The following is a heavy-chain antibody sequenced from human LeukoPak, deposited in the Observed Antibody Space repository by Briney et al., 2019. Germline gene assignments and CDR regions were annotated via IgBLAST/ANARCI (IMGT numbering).Heavy chain of an antibody. D-gene: IGHD6-19*01. CDR1: GYTFTGYY. CDR2: INPNSGGT. V-gene: IGHV1-2*02. CDR3: VRSVPAQGTAMALFDY. Sequence: ASVKVSCKASGYTFTGYYMHWVRQAPGQGLEWMGWINPNSGGTNYAQKFQGRVTMTRDTSISTAYMELSRLRSEDTAVFYCVRSVPAQGTAMALFDYWGQGTLVTVSS. J-gene: IGHJ4*02.